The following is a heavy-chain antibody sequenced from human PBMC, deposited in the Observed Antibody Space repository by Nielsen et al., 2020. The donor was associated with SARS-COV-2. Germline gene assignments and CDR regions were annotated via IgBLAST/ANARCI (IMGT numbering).Heavy chain of an antibody. D-gene: IGHD2-15*01. CDR3: ARDLVVVAASLDTYYYYGMDV. V-gene: IGHV3-30-3*01. J-gene: IGHJ6*02. Sequence: WIRQPPGKGLEWVAVISYDGSNKYYADSVKGRFTISRDNSKNTLYLQMNSLRAEDTAVYYCARDLVVVAASLDTYYYYGMDVWGQGTTVTVSS. CDR2: ISYDGSNK.